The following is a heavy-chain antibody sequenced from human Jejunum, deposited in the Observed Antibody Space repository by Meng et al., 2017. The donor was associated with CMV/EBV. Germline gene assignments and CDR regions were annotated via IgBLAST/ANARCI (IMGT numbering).Heavy chain of an antibody. Sequence: VRFVEFGGGVAQPGGARSLSWAAVGFTFSSCWMHWVRQAPGKGLVWVSRISSDGSTTNYADSVKGRFTISRDNAKNTLYLQMNSLRAEDTAVFYCARALDYGARIDCWGQGTLVTVSS. CDR1: GFTFSSCW. CDR2: ISSDGSTT. CDR3: ARALDYGARIDC. J-gene: IGHJ4*02. V-gene: IGHV3-74*02. D-gene: IGHD4-17*01.